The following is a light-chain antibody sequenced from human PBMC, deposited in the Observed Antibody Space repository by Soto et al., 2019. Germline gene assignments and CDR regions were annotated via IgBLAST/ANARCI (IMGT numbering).Light chain of an antibody. V-gene: IGKV3-11*01. CDR3: QHRNDWPLT. J-gene: IGKJ4*01. CDR1: QTVSTY. Sequence: IVLTQSPATLSLSPGERATLSCRARQTVSTYLSWYQHKPGQAPRLLIYGASNRATGIPARFSGSGSGTDFTLTISSLEPEDSAVYYCQHRNDWPLTLGGGTKVDIK. CDR2: GAS.